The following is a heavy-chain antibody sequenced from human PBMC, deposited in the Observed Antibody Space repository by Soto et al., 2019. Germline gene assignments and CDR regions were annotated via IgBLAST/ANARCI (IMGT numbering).Heavy chain of an antibody. CDR1: GGSISSSNW. Sequence: QVQLQESAPGLVKPSGTLSLTCAVAGGSISSSNWWSWVRQPPGKGLEWIGEIYHSGSTNYNPSLKSRVTISVDKSKNQFSLKLSSVTAADTAVYYCARFPWFGPAYYYYGMDVWGQGTTVTVSS. CDR2: IYHSGST. CDR3: ARFPWFGPAYYYYGMDV. J-gene: IGHJ6*02. D-gene: IGHD3-10*01. V-gene: IGHV4-4*02.